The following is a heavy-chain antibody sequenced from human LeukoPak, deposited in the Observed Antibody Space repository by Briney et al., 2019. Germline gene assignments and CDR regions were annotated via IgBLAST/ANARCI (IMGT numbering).Heavy chain of an antibody. CDR1: GGSISSYY. CDR3: ARLKYYYDSSVCFDY. J-gene: IGHJ4*02. D-gene: IGHD3-22*01. Sequence: SETVSLTCTVSGGSISSYYWSWIRQPAGKGLEWIGRIYTSGSTNYNPSLKSRVTMSVDTSKNQFSLKLSSVTAADTAVYYCARLKYYYDSSVCFDYWGQGTLVTVSS. V-gene: IGHV4-4*07. CDR2: IYTSGST.